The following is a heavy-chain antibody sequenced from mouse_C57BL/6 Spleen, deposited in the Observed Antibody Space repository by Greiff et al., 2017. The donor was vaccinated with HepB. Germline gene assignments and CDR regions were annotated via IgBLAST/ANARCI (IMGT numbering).Heavy chain of an antibody. CDR2: INPNNGGT. CDR3: ARGKGLGYYAMDY. V-gene: IGHV1-18*01. Sequence: EVKLMESGPELVKPGASVKIPCKASGYTFTDYNMDWVKQSHGKSLEWIGDINPNNGGTIYNQKFKGKATLTVDKSSSTAYMELRSLTSEDTAVYYCARGKGLGYYAMDYWGQGTSVTVSS. D-gene: IGHD4-1*01. CDR1: GYTFTDYN. J-gene: IGHJ4*01.